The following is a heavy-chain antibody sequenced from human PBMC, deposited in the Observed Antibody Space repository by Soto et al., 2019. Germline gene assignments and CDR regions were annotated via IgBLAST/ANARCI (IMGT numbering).Heavy chain of an antibody. CDR2: MNPNSGDT. D-gene: IGHD4-17*01. CDR1: GYTFTSYE. V-gene: IGHV1-8*01. Sequence: QVQLVQSGAEGKKPGASVKVSCKASGYTFTSYEINWVRQATGQGLEWMGWMNPNSGDTGSTQKFQGSITMTRDTSTSPAYLELSSLRFEDTAVYYCARVGLYGESLDYWCQGTLVIVSS. CDR3: ARVGLYGESLDY. J-gene: IGHJ4*02.